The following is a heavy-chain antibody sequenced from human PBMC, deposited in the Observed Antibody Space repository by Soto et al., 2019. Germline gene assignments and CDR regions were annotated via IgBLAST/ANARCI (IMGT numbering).Heavy chain of an antibody. CDR3: ARDEIAVANSPWFDP. J-gene: IGHJ5*02. CDR1: GYTFTSYA. V-gene: IGHV1-3*01. D-gene: IGHD6-19*01. CDR2: INAGNGNT. Sequence: ASVKVTCKACGYTFTSYAMHWVRQAPGQRLEWMGWINAGNGNTKYSQKFQGRVTITRDTSASTAYMELSSLRSEDTAVYYCARDEIAVANSPWFDPWGQGTLVTVSS.